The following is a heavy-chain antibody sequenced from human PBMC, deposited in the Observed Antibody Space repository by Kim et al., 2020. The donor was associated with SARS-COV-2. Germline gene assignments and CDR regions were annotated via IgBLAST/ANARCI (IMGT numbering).Heavy chain of an antibody. Sequence: GGSLRLSCAASGFTFSSYAMSWVRQAPGKGLEWVSAISGSGGSTYYADSVKGRFTISRDNSKNTLYLQMNSLRAEDTAVYYCAKDLEMATIRRVYDAFDIWGQGTMVTVSS. V-gene: IGHV3-23*01. J-gene: IGHJ3*02. CDR3: AKDLEMATIRRVYDAFDI. CDR2: ISGSGGST. D-gene: IGHD5-12*01. CDR1: GFTFSSYA.